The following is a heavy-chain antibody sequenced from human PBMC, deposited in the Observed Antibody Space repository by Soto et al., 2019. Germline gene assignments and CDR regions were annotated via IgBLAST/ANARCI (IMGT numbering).Heavy chain of an antibody. CDR2: ISAYNGNT. Sequence: QVQLVQSGAEVKKPGASVKVSCKASGYTFTSYGISWVRQAPGQGLEWMGWISAYNGNTNYAQKLQGRVTMTTDTTTSTAYMEMRSLRPDDTAVYYCARGLFWVTGTLFVLHGMDVGGQGTTVTVSS. CDR1: GYTFTSYG. D-gene: IGHD1-20*01. J-gene: IGHJ6*02. CDR3: ARGLFWVTGTLFVLHGMDV. V-gene: IGHV1-18*01.